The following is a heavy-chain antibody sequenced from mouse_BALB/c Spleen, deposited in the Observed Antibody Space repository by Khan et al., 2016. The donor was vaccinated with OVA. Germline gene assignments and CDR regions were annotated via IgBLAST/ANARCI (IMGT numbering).Heavy chain of an antibody. J-gene: IGHJ3*01. V-gene: IGHV5-9-3*01. D-gene: IGHD1-1*01. Sequence: EVELVESGGDFVKPGGSLKLSCSASGFTFSTYAMSWVRQTPEKRLEWVAAISSDGDYIYYPASVQGRFTISSDNAKNTLYLQMSSLRSEDTAMYYCARHNYGPFAYWGQGTLVTVSA. CDR3: ARHNYGPFAY. CDR2: ISSDGDYI. CDR1: GFTFSTYA.